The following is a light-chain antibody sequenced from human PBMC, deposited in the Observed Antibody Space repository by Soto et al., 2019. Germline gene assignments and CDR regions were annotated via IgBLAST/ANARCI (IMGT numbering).Light chain of an antibody. CDR2: GVI. Sequence: QSALTQPASVSGSPGQSITISCTGTSSDVGGYNYLSWYQQHPGKAPKLMIYGVINRPSGVSNRFSGSKSGNTASLTISGLQAEDEADYYCSSYTSSSHVVFGGGTKVTVL. V-gene: IGLV2-14*01. CDR3: SSYTSSSHVV. J-gene: IGLJ2*01. CDR1: SSDVGGYNY.